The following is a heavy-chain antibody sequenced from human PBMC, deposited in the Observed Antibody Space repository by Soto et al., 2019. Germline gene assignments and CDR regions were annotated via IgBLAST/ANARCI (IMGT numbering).Heavy chain of an antibody. CDR1: GGSISSYY. Sequence: SETLSLTCTVSGGSISSYYWSWVRQPPGKGLEWIGYIDYSGSTNYNPSLKSRVTISLDTSKNQFSLKLSSVTAADTAVYYCARDGGYGDFFDCWGQGTLVTVSS. V-gene: IGHV4-59*12. CDR3: ARDGGYGDFFDC. D-gene: IGHD4-17*01. CDR2: IDYSGST. J-gene: IGHJ4*02.